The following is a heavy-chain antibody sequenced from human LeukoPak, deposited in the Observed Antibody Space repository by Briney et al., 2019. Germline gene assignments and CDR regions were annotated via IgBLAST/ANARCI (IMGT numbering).Heavy chain of an antibody. V-gene: IGHV4-34*01. CDR3: ARGRNYYCSGSPLDY. Sequence: SETLSLTCAVYGGSFSGYYWSWIRQPPGKGLEWIGEINHSGSTNYNPSLKSRVTISVDTSKNQFSLKLSSVTAADTAVYYCARGRNYYCSGSPLDYWGQGTLVTVSS. J-gene: IGHJ4*02. D-gene: IGHD3-10*01. CDR2: INHSGST. CDR1: GGSFSGYY.